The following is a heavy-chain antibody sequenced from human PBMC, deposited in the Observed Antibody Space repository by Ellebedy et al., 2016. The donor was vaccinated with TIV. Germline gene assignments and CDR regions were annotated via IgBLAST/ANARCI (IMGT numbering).Heavy chain of an antibody. CDR1: GFTFSSYA. V-gene: IGHV3-23*01. Sequence: GESLKISCAASGFTFSSYAMSWVRQAPGKGLEWVSTVTGSGSSTYYADSVRGRFTISRDNPKNTLYLQMNSLRAEDTAVYYCATDLVGTIDYWGQGTLVTVSS. J-gene: IGHJ4*02. CDR3: ATDLVGTIDY. CDR2: VTGSGSST. D-gene: IGHD1-26*01.